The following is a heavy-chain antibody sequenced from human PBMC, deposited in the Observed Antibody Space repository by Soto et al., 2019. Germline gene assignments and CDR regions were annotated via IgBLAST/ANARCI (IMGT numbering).Heavy chain of an antibody. CDR1: GFTFSTYW. V-gene: IGHV3-7*04. Sequence: EVQLVESGGGLVQPGGSLRLSCAASGFTFSTYWMTWVRQAPGKGLEWVANIKQDGSEDYYVGSVKGRFTISRDNAKNSLYLQMNSLRAEDTAVYYCARGAFPTWGSSPLDYWGQGTLVTVSS. D-gene: IGHD3-16*01. J-gene: IGHJ4*02. CDR3: ARGAFPTWGSSPLDY. CDR2: IKQDGSED.